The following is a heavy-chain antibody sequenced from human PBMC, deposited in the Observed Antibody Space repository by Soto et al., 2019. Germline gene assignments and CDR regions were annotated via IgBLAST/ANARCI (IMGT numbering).Heavy chain of an antibody. Sequence: QVQLVESGGGVVQPGRSLRLSCTASRFILTNYDMHWVRQAPGKGLEWLAVISPDESKIFYADSVKGRFTISRDISKNTLYLQMNSLRAEDTAVYFCAREVMPEIPFDYWGQGTLVIVSS. CDR1: RFILTNYD. CDR3: AREVMPEIPFDY. J-gene: IGHJ4*02. D-gene: IGHD3-16*01. CDR2: ISPDESKI. V-gene: IGHV3-30-3*01.